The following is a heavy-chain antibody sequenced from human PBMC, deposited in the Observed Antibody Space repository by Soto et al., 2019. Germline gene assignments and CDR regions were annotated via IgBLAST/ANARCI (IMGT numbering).Heavy chain of an antibody. D-gene: IGHD6-19*01. CDR2: ISAYNGNT. V-gene: IGHV1-18*04. CDR1: CCTFTSYG. J-gene: IGHJ4*02. CDR3: ARDSVSIAVAGGDY. Sequence: GASVQVSCKAACCTFTSYGISCVRQAPGQGLEWMGWISAYNGNTNYAQKLQGRVTMTTDTSTSTAYMELRSLRSDDTAVYYCARDSVSIAVAGGDYWGQGTLVTVSS.